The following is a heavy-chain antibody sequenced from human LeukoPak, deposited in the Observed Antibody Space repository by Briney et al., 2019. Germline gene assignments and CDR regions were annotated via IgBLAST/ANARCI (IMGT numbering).Heavy chain of an antibody. CDR2: IKQDGSEK. CDR3: ATDSRSCRY. V-gene: IGHV3-7*03. J-gene: IGHJ4*02. Sequence: GGSLRLSCAASGFTFSAHWMTWVRQAPGKGLEWVANIKQDGSEKYYLDSVKGRFTISRDNAKNSLFLQMNSLRAEDTAMYYCATDSRSCRYWGQGTLVTVSS. CDR1: GFTFSAHW.